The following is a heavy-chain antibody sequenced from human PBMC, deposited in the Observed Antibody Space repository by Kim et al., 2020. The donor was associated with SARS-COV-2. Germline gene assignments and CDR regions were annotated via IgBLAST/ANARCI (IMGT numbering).Heavy chain of an antibody. Sequence: ASVKVSCKASGYTFTSYGISWVRQAPGQGLEWMGWISAYNGNTNYAQKLQGRVTMTTDTSTSTAYMELRSLRSDDTAVYYCARDIVLLWFGAGHYNWFDPWGQGTLVTVSS. CDR2: ISAYNGNT. CDR1: GYTFTSYG. D-gene: IGHD3-10*01. V-gene: IGHV1-18*01. J-gene: IGHJ5*02. CDR3: ARDIVLLWFGAGHYNWFDP.